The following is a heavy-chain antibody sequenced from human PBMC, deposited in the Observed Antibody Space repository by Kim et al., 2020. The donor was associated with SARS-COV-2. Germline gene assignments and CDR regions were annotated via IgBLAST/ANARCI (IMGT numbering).Heavy chain of an antibody. D-gene: IGHD1-26*01. Sequence: AQKFQGRVTITADKSTSTAYMELSSLRSEDTAVYYCARVGYSGSYWYFDLWGRGTLVTVSS. J-gene: IGHJ2*01. CDR3: ARVGYSGSYWYFDL. V-gene: IGHV1-69*04.